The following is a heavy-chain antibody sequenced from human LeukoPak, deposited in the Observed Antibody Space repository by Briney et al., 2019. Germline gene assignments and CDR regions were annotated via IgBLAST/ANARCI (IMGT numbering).Heavy chain of an antibody. J-gene: IGHJ4*02. CDR2: FDPEDGET. CDR1: GYTLTELS. CDR3: ATGPILQGYYEISY. V-gene: IGHV1-24*01. D-gene: IGHD3-22*01. Sequence: GASAKVSCKVSGYTLTELSMHWVRQAPGKGLEWMGGFDPEDGETIYAQKFQGRVTMTEDTSTDTAYMELSSLRSEDTAVYYCATGPILQGYYEISYWGQGTLVTVSS.